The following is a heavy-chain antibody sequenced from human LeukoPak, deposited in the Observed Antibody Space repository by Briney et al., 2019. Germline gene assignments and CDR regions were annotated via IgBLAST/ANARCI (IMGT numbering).Heavy chain of an antibody. Sequence: VGSLRLSYAPSGFTFTSDWMSWVRQAPGGRLKWVANIKRDGSEKYYVDSVKGRFTISRDNAKNSIYLQMNSLRADDTSVYYCARGRYSGSTYYFDYWGQGTLVTVSS. D-gene: IGHD1-26*01. CDR3: ARGRYSGSTYYFDY. CDR2: IKRDGSEK. CDR1: GFTFTSDW. V-gene: IGHV3-7*01. J-gene: IGHJ4*02.